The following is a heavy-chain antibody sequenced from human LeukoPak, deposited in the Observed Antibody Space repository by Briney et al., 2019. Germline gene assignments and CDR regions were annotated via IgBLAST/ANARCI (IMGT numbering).Heavy chain of an antibody. D-gene: IGHD3-22*01. Sequence: SETLSLTCTVSGGSISSYYWSWIRQPPGKGLEWIGYIYYSGSTNYNPSPKSRVTISVDTSKNQFSLKLSSVTAADTAVYCCARVGYYDSSGYYPFDYWGQGTLVTVSS. CDR1: GGSISSYY. CDR3: ARVGYYDSSGYYPFDY. V-gene: IGHV4-59*01. J-gene: IGHJ4*02. CDR2: IYYSGST.